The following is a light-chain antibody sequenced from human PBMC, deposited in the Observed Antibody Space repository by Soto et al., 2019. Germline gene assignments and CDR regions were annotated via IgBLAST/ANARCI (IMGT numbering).Light chain of an antibody. CDR3: SSYTSTSTYV. CDR1: SSYVGGYNY. CDR2: HVS. Sequence: QSVLTQPASVSGSPGQSITISCTGTSSYVGGYNYVSWYQQYPGKAPKLMIYHVSNRPSGVSNRFSGSKSGNSASLTISGLQPEDEADYYCSSYTSTSTYVFGTGTKVTVL. V-gene: IGLV2-14*01. J-gene: IGLJ1*01.